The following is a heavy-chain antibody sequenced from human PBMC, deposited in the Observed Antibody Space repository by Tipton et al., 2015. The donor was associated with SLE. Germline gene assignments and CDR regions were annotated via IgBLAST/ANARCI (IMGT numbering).Heavy chain of an antibody. V-gene: IGHV4-34*01. J-gene: IGHJ4*02. CDR3: ARAREQQLPHFDY. Sequence: TLSLTCAVYGGSFSGYYWTWIRQPPGKGPEWIGEINHIGRTDYRSSLKSRVTISVDTSKNQFSLKLSSVTAADTAVYYCARAREQQLPHFDYWGQGTLVTVSS. D-gene: IGHD6-13*01. CDR1: GGSFSGYY. CDR2: INHIGRT.